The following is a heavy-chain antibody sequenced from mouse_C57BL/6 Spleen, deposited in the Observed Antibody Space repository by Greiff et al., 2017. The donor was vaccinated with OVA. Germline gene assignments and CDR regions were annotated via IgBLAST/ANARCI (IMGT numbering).Heavy chain of an antibody. J-gene: IGHJ1*03. CDR3: YLTTVVATDHWYFDV. CDR1: GYTFTSYW. Sequence: QVQLQQPGTELVKPGASVKLSCKASGYTFTSYWMHWVKQRPGQGLEWIGNINPSNGGTNYNEKFKSKATLTVDKSSSTAYMQLSSLTSEDSAVYYCYLTTVVATDHWYFDVWGTGTTVTVSS. V-gene: IGHV1-53*01. D-gene: IGHD1-1*01. CDR2: INPSNGGT.